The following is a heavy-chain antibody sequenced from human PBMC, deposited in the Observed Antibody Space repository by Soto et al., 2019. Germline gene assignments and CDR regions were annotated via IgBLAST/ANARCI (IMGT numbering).Heavy chain of an antibody. Sequence: QVQLQQWGAGLLKASETLSLTCAVVGDSLRGQSWNWIRQSPGKGLEWIGEIDQSGGTNYNPSLKRRAISQDKTSKNKFSLTWTSVTAADTAVYYGAKEDSCCWSGESLDVWGQGTTVTDSS. V-gene: IGHV4-34*01. CDR1: GDSLRGQS. D-gene: IGHD3-22*01. CDR3: AKEDSCCWSGESLDV. J-gene: IGHJ6*02. CDR2: IDQSGGT.